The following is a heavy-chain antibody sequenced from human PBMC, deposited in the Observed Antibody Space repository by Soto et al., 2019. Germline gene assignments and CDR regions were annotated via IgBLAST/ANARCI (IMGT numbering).Heavy chain of an antibody. V-gene: IGHV1-46*01. D-gene: IGHD3-22*01. Sequence: ASVKVSCKASGYTFTSYYMHWVRQAPGQGLEWMGIINPSGGSTSYAQKFQGRVTMTRDTSTSTVYMELSSLRSEDTAVYYCAWVVSSSGYHDAFDIWGQGTMVTGSS. CDR3: AWVVSSSGYHDAFDI. J-gene: IGHJ3*02. CDR1: GYTFTSYY. CDR2: INPSGGST.